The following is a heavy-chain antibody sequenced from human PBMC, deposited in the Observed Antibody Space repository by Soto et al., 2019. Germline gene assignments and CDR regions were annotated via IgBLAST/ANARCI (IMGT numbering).Heavy chain of an antibody. Sequence: SGPTLVNPTQTLTLTCTFSGFSLSTSGVGVGWIRQPPGKALEWLALIYWNDDKRYSPSLKSRLTITKDTSKNQVVLTMTNMDPVDTATYYCAHSAGFLEWLLLGYYYYGMDFRAQRTTVTVSS. D-gene: IGHD3-3*01. CDR3: AHSAGFLEWLLLGYYYYGMDF. J-gene: IGHJ6*02. V-gene: IGHV2-5*01. CDR2: IYWNDDK. CDR1: GFSLSTSGVG.